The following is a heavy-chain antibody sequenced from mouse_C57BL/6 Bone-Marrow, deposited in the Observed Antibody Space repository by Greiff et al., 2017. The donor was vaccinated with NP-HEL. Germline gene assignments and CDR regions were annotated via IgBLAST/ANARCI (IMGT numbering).Heavy chain of an antibody. CDR1: GFSFSTYW. CDR3: TREQLGAEDAMDY. J-gene: IGHJ4*01. Sequence: EVKLMESGGGLVQPGGSLNLSCVASGFSFSTYWLIWVCLSPEKGLEWVAELRLKSNNYATHYAEFVKGRFTISRDDSKSSVYLQMNNLRAEDTGIYYCTREQLGAEDAMDYWGQGTSVTVSS. CDR2: LRLKSNNYAT. V-gene: IGHV6-6*02. D-gene: IGHD3-1*01.